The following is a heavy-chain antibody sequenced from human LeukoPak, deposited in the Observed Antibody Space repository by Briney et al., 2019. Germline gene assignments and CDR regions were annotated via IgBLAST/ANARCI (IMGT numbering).Heavy chain of an antibody. CDR3: ARGFDY. CDR1: GYTFSSYY. J-gene: IGHJ4*02. CDR2: IIPIFGTA. Sequence: ASVKVSCKASGYTFSSYYMHWVRQAPGQGLEWMGGIIPIFGTANYAQKFQGRVTITADESTSTAYMELSSLRSEDTAVYYCARGFDYWGQGTLVTVSS. V-gene: IGHV1-69*13.